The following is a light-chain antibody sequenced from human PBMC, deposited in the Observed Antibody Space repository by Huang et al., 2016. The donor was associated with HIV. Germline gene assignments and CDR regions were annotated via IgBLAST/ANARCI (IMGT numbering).Light chain of an antibody. V-gene: IGKV3-15*01. Sequence: ETVMTQSPATLSVSPGERATLSCRASESISSNLAWYQQLPGQAPRLLSYGASTMATCIPARFSGSVSGTEFTLTISSLQSEDFAVYYCQQYNNWPMYTFGQGTKLEIK. J-gene: IGKJ2*01. CDR2: GAS. CDR1: ESISSN. CDR3: QQYNNWPMYT.